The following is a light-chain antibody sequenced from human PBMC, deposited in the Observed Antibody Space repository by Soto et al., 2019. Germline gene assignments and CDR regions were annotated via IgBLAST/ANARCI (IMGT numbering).Light chain of an antibody. CDR3: CSSAGTYTSV. CDR1: SSDVGGYNY. Sequence: QSALTQPRSVSGSPGQSVTISCTGTSSDVGGYNYVSWYQQHPGKAPKLMISDVSKRPSGVPDRFSGSKSGNTASLTISGLQAEDGADYYCCSSAGTYTSVFGGGTQLTVL. V-gene: IGLV2-11*01. CDR2: DVS. J-gene: IGLJ3*02.